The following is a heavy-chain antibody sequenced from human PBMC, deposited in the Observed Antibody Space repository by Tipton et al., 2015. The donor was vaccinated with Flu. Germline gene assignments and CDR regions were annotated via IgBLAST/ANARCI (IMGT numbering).Heavy chain of an antibody. CDR3: TRAPYSDYDTSGSSFDY. D-gene: IGHD3-22*01. CDR1: GGSISTYY. V-gene: IGHV4-59*01. J-gene: IGHJ4*02. CDR2: INYNGGT. Sequence: LRLSCTVSGGSISTYYWSWIRQPPGKGLEWIGFINYNGGTDYNPSLKSRVTISVDTSKNQFSLRLSSVTAADTAVYYCTRAPYSDYDTSGSSFDYWGQRTLVTVSS.